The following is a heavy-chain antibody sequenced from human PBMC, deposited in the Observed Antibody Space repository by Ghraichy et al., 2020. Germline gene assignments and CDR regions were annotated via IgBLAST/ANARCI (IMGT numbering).Heavy chain of an antibody. V-gene: IGHV4-34*01. CDR3: ARVDTMVRGVIRFYYYYAMDV. CDR2: INHSGST. D-gene: IGHD3-10*01. CDR1: GWSFSGYY. J-gene: IGHJ6*04. Sequence: SETLSLTCAVYGWSFSGYYLSWIRQPPGKGLEWIGEINHSGSTNYNPSLKSRVTISVDTSKNQFSLKLSSVTAADTAVYYCARVDTMVRGVIRFYYYYAMDVWGEGTTVTVSS.